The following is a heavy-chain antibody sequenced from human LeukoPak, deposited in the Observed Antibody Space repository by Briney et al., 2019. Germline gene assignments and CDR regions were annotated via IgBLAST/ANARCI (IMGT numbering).Heavy chain of an antibody. CDR2: IYSGGST. Sequence: PGGSLRLSCAASGFTVSSNYMTWVRQAPGKGLEWVSLIYSGGSTYYADSVKGRFTISRDNAKNSLYLQMNSLRAEDTAVYYCARGAYYYEDWGQGTLVTVSS. J-gene: IGHJ4*02. V-gene: IGHV3-53*01. D-gene: IGHD3-22*01. CDR1: GFTVSSNY. CDR3: ARGAYYYED.